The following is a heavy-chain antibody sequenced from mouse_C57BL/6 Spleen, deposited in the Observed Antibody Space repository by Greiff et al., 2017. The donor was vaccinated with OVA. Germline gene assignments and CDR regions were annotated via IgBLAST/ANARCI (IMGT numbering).Heavy chain of an antibody. CDR1: GFTFSSYA. J-gene: IGHJ1*03. V-gene: IGHV5-4*01. CDR3: ARDSDGYYEYWYFDV. D-gene: IGHD2-3*01. CDR2: ISDGGSYT. Sequence: EVHLVESGGGLVKPGGSLKLSCAASGFTFSSYAMSWVRQTPEKRLEWVATISDGGSYTYYPDNVKGRFTISRDNAKNNLYLQMSHLKSEDTAMYYCARDSDGYYEYWYFDVWGTGTTVTVSS.